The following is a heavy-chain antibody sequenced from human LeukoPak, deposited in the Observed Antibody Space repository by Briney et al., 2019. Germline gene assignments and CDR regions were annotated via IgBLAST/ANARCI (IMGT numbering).Heavy chain of an antibody. CDR3: ARAAIGGDFDI. J-gene: IGHJ3*02. D-gene: IGHD3-10*01. CDR2: VYPGDSDT. V-gene: IGHV5-51*01. Sequence: GESLKISCQGSGYSFTTYWIGWVRQMPGKGLEWMGIVYPGDSDTRYSPSFQGQVTISADKSIRTAYLQWSSLRASDTAMYYCARAAIGGDFDIWGQGTMVTVSS. CDR1: GYSFTTYW.